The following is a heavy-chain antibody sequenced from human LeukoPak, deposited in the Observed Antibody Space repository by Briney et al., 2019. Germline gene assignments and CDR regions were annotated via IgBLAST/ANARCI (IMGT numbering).Heavy chain of an antibody. CDR2: IYYTGTT. D-gene: IGHD2-15*01. V-gene: IGHV4-59*01. CDR1: GGSISTYF. Sequence: PSEALSLTCTVSGGSISTYFWTGRRPFLEEGGGWIGYIYYTGTTSYNPSLKSRVTISVDTSKNQFSLSLSSVTPADTAVYYCARYHQPSGPNWLDRWGQGTLVTVSS. CDR3: ARYHQPSGPNWLDR. J-gene: IGHJ5*02.